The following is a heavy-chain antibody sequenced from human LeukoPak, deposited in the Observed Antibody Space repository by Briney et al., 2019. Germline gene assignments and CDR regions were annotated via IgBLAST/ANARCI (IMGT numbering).Heavy chain of an antibody. J-gene: IGHJ3*02. D-gene: IGHD2-15*01. V-gene: IGHV3-23*01. CDR2: ISGSGGST. CDR1: GFTVSSNY. Sequence: AGGSLRLSCAASGFTVSSNYMSWVRQAPGKGLEWVSAISGSGGSTYYADSVKGRFTISRDNSKNTLYLQMNSLRAEDTAVYYCAKEIRCSGGSCYPGDAFDIWGQGTMLTVSS. CDR3: AKEIRCSGGSCYPGDAFDI.